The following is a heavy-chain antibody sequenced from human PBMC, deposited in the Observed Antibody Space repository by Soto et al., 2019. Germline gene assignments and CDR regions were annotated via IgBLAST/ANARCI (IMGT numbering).Heavy chain of an antibody. J-gene: IGHJ6*02. D-gene: IGHD5-18*01. CDR2: ISAYNGNT. Sequence: ASVKVSCKASGYTFTSYGISWVRQAPGQGLEWMGWISAYNGNTNYAQKLQGRVTMTTDTSTSTAYMELRSLRSDDTAVYYCAMGPHTAIVHYSSGMDVWGQGTTVTVSS. V-gene: IGHV1-18*04. CDR3: AMGPHTAIVHYSSGMDV. CDR1: GYTFTSYG.